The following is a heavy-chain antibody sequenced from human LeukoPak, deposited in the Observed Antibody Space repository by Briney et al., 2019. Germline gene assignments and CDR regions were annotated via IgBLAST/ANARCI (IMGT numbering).Heavy chain of an antibody. CDR2: INSVGSIT. CDR3: ARNLGLRDDY. J-gene: IGHJ4*02. V-gene: IGHV3-74*01. D-gene: IGHD4-17*01. Sequence: GGSLRLSCAASGFTFSSYWMHWVRHAPGKGLVWVSRINSVGSITSYADSVKGRFTISRDNAKNTLYLQMNSLRAEDMAIYYCARNLGLRDDYWGQGTLVTVSS. CDR1: GFTFSSYW.